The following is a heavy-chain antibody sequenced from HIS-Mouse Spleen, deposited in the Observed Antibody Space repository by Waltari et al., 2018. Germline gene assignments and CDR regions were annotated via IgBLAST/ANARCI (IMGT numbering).Heavy chain of an antibody. CDR1: GGSISSSSYY. Sequence: QLQLQESGPGLVKPSETLSLTCTVSGGSISSSSYYWGWIRQPPGKGLEWIGSIHYSGGTYYNPSLKSRVTISVDTSKNQFSLKLSSVTAADTAVYYCARESPYSSSWYDWYFDLWGRGTLVTVSS. V-gene: IGHV4-39*07. CDR3: ARESPYSSSWYDWYFDL. J-gene: IGHJ2*01. D-gene: IGHD6-13*01. CDR2: IHYSGGT.